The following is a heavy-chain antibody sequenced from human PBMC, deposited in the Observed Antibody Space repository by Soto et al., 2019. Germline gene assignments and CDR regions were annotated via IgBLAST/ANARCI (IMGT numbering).Heavy chain of an antibody. CDR3: ARWGPRWFDP. CDR1: RGSIRSYY. D-gene: IGHD3-16*01. CDR2: IYNSGST. V-gene: IGHV4-59*01. Sequence: SETLSLTCTVSRGSIRSYYWSWIRQPPGKGLEWIGYIYNSGSTNYSPSLKSRVTISVDTSKNQFSLKLTSVTAADTAVYYCARWGPRWFDPWGQGIPVTVS. J-gene: IGHJ5*02.